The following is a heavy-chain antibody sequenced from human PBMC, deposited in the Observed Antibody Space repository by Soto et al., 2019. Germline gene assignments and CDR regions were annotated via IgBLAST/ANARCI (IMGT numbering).Heavy chain of an antibody. Sequence: GESLKISCKGSGYSFAGYWITWVRQKPGKGLEWMGRIDPSDSQTYYSPSFRGHVTISVTKSITTVFLQWSSLRASDTAMYYCARQIYDSDTGPNFQYYFDSWAQGTPVTVSS. J-gene: IGHJ4*02. CDR3: ARQIYDSDTGPNFQYYFDS. V-gene: IGHV5-10-1*01. D-gene: IGHD3-22*01. CDR1: GYSFAGYW. CDR2: IDPSDSQT.